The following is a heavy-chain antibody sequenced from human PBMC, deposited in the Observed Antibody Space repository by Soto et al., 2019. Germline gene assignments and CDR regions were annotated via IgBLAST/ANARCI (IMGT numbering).Heavy chain of an antibody. J-gene: IGHJ5*02. D-gene: IGHD2-15*01. CDR3: ARDSRLYCSGGSCYTNNWFDP. CDR1: GDSVSSNSAA. Sequence: QVQLQQSGPGLVKPSQTLSLTCAISGDSVSSNSAAWNWIRQSPSRGLEWLGRTYYRSKWYNDYAVSVKSRITINPDTSKNQFSLQLNSVTPEDTAVYYCARDSRLYCSGGSCYTNNWFDPWGQGTLVTVSS. V-gene: IGHV6-1*01. CDR2: TYYRSKWYN.